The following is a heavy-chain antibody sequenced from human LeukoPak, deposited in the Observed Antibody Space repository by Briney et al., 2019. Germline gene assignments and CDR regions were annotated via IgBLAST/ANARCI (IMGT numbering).Heavy chain of an antibody. J-gene: IGHJ4*02. V-gene: IGHV4-59*01. CDR1: GGSISSYY. CDR3: ARVRTGGVGWSYYYDSSGYFDY. D-gene: IGHD3-22*01. CDR2: IYYSGST. Sequence: PSETLSLTCTVSGGSISSYYWSWIRQPPGKGLEWIGYIYYSGSTNYNPSLKSRVTISVDTSKNRFSLKLSSVTAADTAVYYCARVRTGGVGWSYYYDSSGYFDYWGQGTLVTVSS.